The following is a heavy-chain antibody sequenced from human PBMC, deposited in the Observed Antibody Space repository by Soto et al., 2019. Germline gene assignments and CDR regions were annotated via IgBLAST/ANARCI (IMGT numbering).Heavy chain of an antibody. CDR1: GGSFSGYY. Sequence: SETLSLTCAVYGGSFSGYYWSWIRQPPGKGLEWIGEINHSGSTNYNPSLKSRVTISVDTSKNQFSLKLSSVTAADTAVYYCARAPQNYYGSGSYGYWGQGTLVTVSS. CDR3: ARAPQNYYGSGSYGY. J-gene: IGHJ4*02. D-gene: IGHD3-10*01. CDR2: INHSGST. V-gene: IGHV4-34*01.